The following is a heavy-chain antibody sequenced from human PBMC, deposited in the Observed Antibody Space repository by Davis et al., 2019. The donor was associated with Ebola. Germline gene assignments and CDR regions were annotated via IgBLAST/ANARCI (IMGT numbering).Heavy chain of an antibody. Sequence: SCKASGGTFSSYAMSWVRQAPGKGLEWVSVIYSGGSTYYADSVKGRFTISRDNSKNTLYLQMNSLRAEDTAVYYCARDSPPYYDFWSGYRDYWGQGTLVTVSS. V-gene: IGHV3-53*01. CDR2: IYSGGST. CDR1: GGTFSSYA. D-gene: IGHD3-3*01. J-gene: IGHJ4*02. CDR3: ARDSPPYYDFWSGYRDY.